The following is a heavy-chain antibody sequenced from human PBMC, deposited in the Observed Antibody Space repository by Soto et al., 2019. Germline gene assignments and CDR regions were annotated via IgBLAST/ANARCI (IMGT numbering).Heavy chain of an antibody. J-gene: IGHJ3*01. D-gene: IGHD2-8*01. Sequence: GGSLRLSCSASGFIFASYAMSWVRQAPGKGLEWVSVISGSAGTTDYAGSVTGRFTISRDNSKNTLYLHMNSLKGEDTAVYYCAKNGPAYADAFDSWGQGTMVTVSS. CDR2: ISGSAGTT. CDR3: AKNGPAYADAFDS. CDR1: GFIFASYA. V-gene: IGHV3-23*01.